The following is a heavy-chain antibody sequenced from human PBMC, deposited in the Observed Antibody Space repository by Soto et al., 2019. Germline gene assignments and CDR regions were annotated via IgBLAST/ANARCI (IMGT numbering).Heavy chain of an antibody. CDR2: INAGNCNT. CDR1: GYTFTSYA. Sequence: ASVKVSCKASGYTFTSYAMHWVRQAPGQRLEWMGWINAGNCNTKYSQKFQGRVTITRDTSAGTAYMELSSLRSEDTAVYYCARDWGGGTGDAFDIWGQGTMVTVSS. V-gene: IGHV1-3*01. D-gene: IGHD1-7*01. J-gene: IGHJ3*02. CDR3: ARDWGGGTGDAFDI.